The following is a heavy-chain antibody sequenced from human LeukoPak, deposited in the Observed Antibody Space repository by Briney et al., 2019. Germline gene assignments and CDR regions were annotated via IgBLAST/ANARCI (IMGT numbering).Heavy chain of an antibody. Sequence: PSETLSLTCAVYGGSFSGYYWSWIRQPPGKGLEWIGEINHSGSTNYNPSLKSRVTISVDTSKNQFSLKLSSVTAADTAVYYCARGRGSSRLNYYYGMDVWGQGTTVTVSS. CDR2: INHSGST. CDR3: ARGRGSSRLNYYYGMDV. J-gene: IGHJ6*02. CDR1: GGSFSGYY. V-gene: IGHV4-34*01. D-gene: IGHD6-13*01.